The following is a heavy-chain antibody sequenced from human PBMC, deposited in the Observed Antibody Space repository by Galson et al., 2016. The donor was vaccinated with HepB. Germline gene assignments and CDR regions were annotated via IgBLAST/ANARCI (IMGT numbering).Heavy chain of an antibody. D-gene: IGHD3-3*01. V-gene: IGHV4-31*01. J-gene: IGHJ4*02. Sequence: TLSLTYTVSGVSISSGGYYWSWIRQHPGKGLEWIGYIYYSGSTFYNPSLKSEVTLSVDTSKNTSSLKLNSVTAAETAVYYWARVTKGGSGNNFDYWGQETLVTVSS. CDR3: ARVTKGGSGNNFDY. CDR1: GVSISSGGYY. CDR2: IYYSGST.